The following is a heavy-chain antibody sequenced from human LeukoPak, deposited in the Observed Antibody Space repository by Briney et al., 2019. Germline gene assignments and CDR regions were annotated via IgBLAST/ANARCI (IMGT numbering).Heavy chain of an antibody. J-gene: IGHJ4*02. CDR2: TYYRSKWYD. D-gene: IGHD6-13*01. Sequence: SQTLSLTCGISGDTVSSKSAAWNWIRRSPSRGLEWLGRTYYRSKWYDDYAVSVKSRITINPDTTKNQFSLQLSSVTPEDTAVYYCARVSSSWSPSLSVTHYFDAWGQGALVTVSS. CDR3: ARVSSSWSPSLSVTHYFDA. V-gene: IGHV6-1*01. CDR1: GDTVSSKSAA.